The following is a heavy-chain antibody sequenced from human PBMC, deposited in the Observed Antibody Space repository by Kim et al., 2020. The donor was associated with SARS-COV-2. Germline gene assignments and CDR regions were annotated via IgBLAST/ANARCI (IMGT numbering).Heavy chain of an antibody. CDR3: AKEKQQLVTRPYTPDY. V-gene: IGHV3-21*01. J-gene: IGHJ4*02. D-gene: IGHD6-13*01. CDR2: ISSSSSYI. Sequence: GGSLRLSCAASGFTFSSYSMNWVRQAPGKGLEWVSSISSSSSYIYYADSVKGRFTISRDNAKNSLYLQMNSLRAEDTAVYYCAKEKQQLVTRPYTPDYWGQGTLVTVSS. CDR1: GFTFSSYS.